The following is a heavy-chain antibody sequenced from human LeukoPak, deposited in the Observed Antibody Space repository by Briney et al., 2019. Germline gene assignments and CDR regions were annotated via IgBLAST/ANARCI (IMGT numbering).Heavy chain of an antibody. CDR3: ARLTFGAGFDY. CDR1: GFTFSSYS. CDR2: ISSSSSTI. D-gene: IGHD3-10*01. V-gene: IGHV3-48*01. Sequence: PGGSLRLSCAASGFTFSSYSMNWVRQAPGKGLEWVSYISSSSSTIYYADSVKGRFTISRDNAKNSLYLQMNSLRAEDTAVYYCARLTFGAGFDYWGQGTLVTVSS. J-gene: IGHJ4*02.